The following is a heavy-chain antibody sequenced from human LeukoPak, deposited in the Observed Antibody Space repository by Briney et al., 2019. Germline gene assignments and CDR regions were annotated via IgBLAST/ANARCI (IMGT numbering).Heavy chain of an antibody. Sequence: SETLSLTCTVSGGSISSGGYYWSWIRQPPGKGLEWIGYIYHSGSTYYNPSLKSRVTISVDTSKNQFSLKLSSVTAADTAVYYCARQGTGGYSYGYDYFDYWGQGTLVTVSS. V-gene: IGHV4-30-2*01. CDR3: ARQGTGGYSYGYDYFDY. CDR1: GGSISSGGYY. J-gene: IGHJ4*02. CDR2: IYHSGST. D-gene: IGHD5-18*01.